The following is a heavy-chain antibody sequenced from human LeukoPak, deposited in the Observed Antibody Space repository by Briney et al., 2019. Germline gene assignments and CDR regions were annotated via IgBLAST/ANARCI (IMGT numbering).Heavy chain of an antibody. J-gene: IGHJ4*02. D-gene: IGHD5-18*01. CDR3: AREDSYGLPDY. Sequence: SETLSLTCTVSGGSISSYYWSWIRQPPGKGLEWIGYIYYSGSTNYNPSLKSRVTISVDTSKNQFSLKLSSVTAADTAVYYCAREDSYGLPDYWGQGTLVTVSS. V-gene: IGHV4-59*01. CDR1: GGSISSYY. CDR2: IYYSGST.